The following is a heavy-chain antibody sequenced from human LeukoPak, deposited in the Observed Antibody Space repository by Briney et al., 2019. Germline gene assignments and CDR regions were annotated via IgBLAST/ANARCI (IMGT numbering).Heavy chain of an antibody. CDR2: IKQDGSEK. CDR3: AKSSGARGGDDY. J-gene: IGHJ4*02. D-gene: IGHD3-10*01. CDR1: GFTLSSYW. Sequence: GGSLRLSCAASGFTLSSYWMSWVRQAPGRGLEWVANIKQDGSEKYYVDSVKGRFTISRDNAKNSLYLQMNSLRAEDTAVYYCAKSSGARGGDDYWGQGTLVTVSS. V-gene: IGHV3-7*01.